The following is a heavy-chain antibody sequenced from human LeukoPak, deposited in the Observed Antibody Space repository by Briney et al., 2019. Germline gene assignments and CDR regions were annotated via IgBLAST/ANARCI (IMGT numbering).Heavy chain of an antibody. CDR1: GFTFSSYA. Sequence: PGGSLRLSCAASGFTFSSYAMSWVRQAPGKGLEWVSSISSSSSYIYYADSVKGRFTISRDNAKNSLYLQMNSLRAEDTAVYYCASGGYSYGPPFDAFDIWGQGTMVTVSS. D-gene: IGHD5-18*01. CDR2: ISSSSSYI. V-gene: IGHV3-21*01. J-gene: IGHJ3*02. CDR3: ASGGYSYGPPFDAFDI.